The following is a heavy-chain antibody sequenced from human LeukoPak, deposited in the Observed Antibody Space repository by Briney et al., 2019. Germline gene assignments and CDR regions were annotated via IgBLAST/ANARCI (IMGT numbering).Heavy chain of an antibody. CDR1: GFTFSSYA. V-gene: IGHV3-13*01. CDR3: ARGACRELLFFWKRPYYFDY. CDR2: IGTAGDT. D-gene: IGHD1-26*01. Sequence: GGSLRLSCAASGFTFSSYAMSWVRQAPVKGLEWVSAIGTAGDTYYPGSVKGRFTISRENAKNSLYLQMNSLRAGDTAVYYCARGACRELLFFWKRPYYFDYWGQGTLVTVSS. J-gene: IGHJ4*02.